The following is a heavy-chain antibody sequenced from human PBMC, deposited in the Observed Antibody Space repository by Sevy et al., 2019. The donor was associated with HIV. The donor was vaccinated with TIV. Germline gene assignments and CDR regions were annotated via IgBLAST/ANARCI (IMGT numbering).Heavy chain of an antibody. CDR2: IHFDGSDK. D-gene: IGHD6-13*01. J-gene: IGHJ4*02. CDR3: AKNTAAAGTGGFHY. Sequence: GGSLRLSCAASAFTFSHYAMHWVRQAPGEGLEWVAFIHFDGSDKYYADSVKGRFTISRDNSKNMLYLQMNSLRAEDTAVYYCAKNTAAAGTGGFHYWGQGTRVTVSS. V-gene: IGHV3-30*02. CDR1: AFTFSHYA.